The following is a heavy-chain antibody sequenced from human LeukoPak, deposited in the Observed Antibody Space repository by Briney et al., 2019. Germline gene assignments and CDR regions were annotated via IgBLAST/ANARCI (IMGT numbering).Heavy chain of an antibody. CDR1: GGSFSGYY. CDR3: ARLERPFDY. V-gene: IGHV4-34*01. Sequence: SETLSLTCAVYGGSFSGYYWSWIRQPPGKGLEWIGEINHSGSTNYNPSLKSRVTISVDTSKNQFSLKLSSVTAADTAVYYCARLERPFDYWGQGTLVTVSS. CDR2: INHSGST. J-gene: IGHJ4*02.